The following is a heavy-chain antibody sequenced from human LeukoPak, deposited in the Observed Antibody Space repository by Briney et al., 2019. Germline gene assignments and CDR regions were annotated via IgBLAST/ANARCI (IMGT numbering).Heavy chain of an antibody. D-gene: IGHD1-26*01. V-gene: IGHV4-59*08. CDR3: ARHVSGSYDY. CDR1: GGSISGYY. Sequence: SETLSLTCTVSGGSISGYYWSWIRQPPGEGLEWIGYISYSGSTNYNPSLKSRVTISVDTSKNQFSVELSSVTAADTAVYYCARHVSGSYDYWGQGTLVTVSS. CDR2: ISYSGST. J-gene: IGHJ4*02.